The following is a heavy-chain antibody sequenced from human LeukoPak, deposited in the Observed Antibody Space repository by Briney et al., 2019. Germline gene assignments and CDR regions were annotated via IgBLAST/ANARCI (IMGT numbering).Heavy chain of an antibody. CDR3: ARHVGISF. CDR2: IREDGTEK. J-gene: IGHJ4*02. D-gene: IGHD7-27*01. CDR1: GFTFSGAW. V-gene: IGHV3-7*01. Sequence: GGSLRLSCTASGFTFSGAWMTWVRQAPGKGLEWVANIREDGTEKNYVDSVKGQFTISRDNAKNSLFLQMSNLRDDDTAIYYCARHVGISFWGQGTLVTVSS.